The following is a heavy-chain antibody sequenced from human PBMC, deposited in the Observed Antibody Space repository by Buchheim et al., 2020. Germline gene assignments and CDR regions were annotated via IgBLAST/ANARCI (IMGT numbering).Heavy chain of an antibody. CDR1: GFTFSSYG. D-gene: IGHD3-16*01. V-gene: IGHV3-30*18. J-gene: IGHJ6*02. CDR3: AKDEWGDLIGLPSHMDF. Sequence: QVQLVESGGGVVQPGRSLRLSCAASGFTFSSYGMHWVRQAPGKGLEWVAVILYDGSNKYYADSVKGRFTISRDTSTHTLYLQMNSLRAEDTAVYYCAKDEWGDLIGLPSHMDFWGQGTT. CDR2: ILYDGSNK.